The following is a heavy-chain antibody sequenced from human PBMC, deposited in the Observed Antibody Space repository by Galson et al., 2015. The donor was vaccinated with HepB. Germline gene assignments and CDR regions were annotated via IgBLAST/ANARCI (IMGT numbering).Heavy chain of an antibody. CDR2: IGGATSRT. CDR3: AKDSLQYALNI. D-gene: IGHD5-24*01. Sequence: SLRLSCAASGFTFSNYAMNWVRQTPGKGLEWVSVIGGATSRTDYADSVKGRFTVSRDNSKNTLYLQMNSLRGEDTAVYYCAKDSLQYALNIWGQGTMVTVSP. J-gene: IGHJ3*02. CDR1: GFTFSNYA. V-gene: IGHV3-23*01.